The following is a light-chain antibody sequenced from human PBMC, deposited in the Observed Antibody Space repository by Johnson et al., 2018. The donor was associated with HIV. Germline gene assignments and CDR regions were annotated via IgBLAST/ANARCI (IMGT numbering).Light chain of an antibody. CDR1: SSNIGNNF. V-gene: IGLV1-51*02. CDR3: GTWDSSLSLFV. Sequence: QPVLTQPPSVSAAPGQKVTISCSGSSSNIGNNFVSWYQEFPGAAPKLLIYENHKRPSGIPDRFSGSKSGTSATLGITGLQTGDEADYYCGTWDSSLSLFVFGTGTKFTVL. J-gene: IGLJ1*01. CDR2: ENH.